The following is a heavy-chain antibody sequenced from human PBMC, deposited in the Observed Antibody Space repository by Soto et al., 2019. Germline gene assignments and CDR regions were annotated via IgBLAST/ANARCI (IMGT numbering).Heavy chain of an antibody. V-gene: IGHV1-2*02. J-gene: IGHJ5*02. CDR1: GYTFTDYF. Sequence: ASVKVSCKASGYTFTDYFIHWVRQAPGQGFEWMGWINPNSRGTNYAPKFQGRVTMTGDTSNSTAYMELRGLRSDDTAVYYCARVTLKAGNWFDPWGQGTLVTVSS. CDR3: ARVTLKAGNWFDP. CDR2: INPNSRGT.